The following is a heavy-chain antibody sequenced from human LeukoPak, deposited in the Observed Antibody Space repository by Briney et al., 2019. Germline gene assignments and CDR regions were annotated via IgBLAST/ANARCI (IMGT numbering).Heavy chain of an antibody. D-gene: IGHD3-22*01. Sequence: SGTLSLTCAVSGGSISSSNWWSWVRQPPGKGLEWIGEIYHSGSTNYNPSLKSRVTISVDKSKNQFSLKLSSVTAADTAVYYCAKVKVKTYYYDSSGYYYDYWGQGTLVTVSS. V-gene: IGHV4-4*02. CDR3: AKVKVKTYYYDSSGYYYDY. J-gene: IGHJ4*02. CDR1: GGSISSSNW. CDR2: IYHSGST.